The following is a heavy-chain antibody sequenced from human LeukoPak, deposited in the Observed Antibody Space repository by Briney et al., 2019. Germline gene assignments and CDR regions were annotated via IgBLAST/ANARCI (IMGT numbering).Heavy chain of an antibody. D-gene: IGHD4-23*01. Sequence: ASVKVSCKASGYTFSGYNMHWVRQAPGQGLEWMGSMNPNDGLTNYAQKFQGRVTMTRDTSISTAYMELSRLRSDDTAVYYCAVTYGGNSGGAFDIWGQGTMVTVSS. CDR1: GYTFSGYN. V-gene: IGHV1-2*02. CDR3: AVTYGGNSGGAFDI. CDR2: MNPNDGLT. J-gene: IGHJ3*02.